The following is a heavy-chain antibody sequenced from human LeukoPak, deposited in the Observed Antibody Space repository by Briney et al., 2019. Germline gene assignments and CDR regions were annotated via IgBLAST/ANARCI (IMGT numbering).Heavy chain of an antibody. CDR2: ISGSGGST. V-gene: IGHV3-23*01. J-gene: IGHJ4*02. D-gene: IGHD3-10*01. Sequence: GGSLRLSCAASGFTFSSYGMSWVRQAQGKGLEWVSAISGSGGSTYYADSVKGRFTISRDNSKNTLYLQMNSLRAEDTAVYYCAKSYGSGSYGEGFDYWGQGTLVTVSS. CDR3: AKSYGSGSYGEGFDY. CDR1: GFTFSSYG.